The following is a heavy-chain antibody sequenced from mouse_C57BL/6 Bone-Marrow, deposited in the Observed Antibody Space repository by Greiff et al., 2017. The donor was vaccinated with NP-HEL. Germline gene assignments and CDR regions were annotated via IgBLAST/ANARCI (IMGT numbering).Heavy chain of an antibody. CDR3: SRPIYYGNSYAMDY. CDR1: GYTFTDYN. CDR2: INPNNGGT. Sequence: VQLQHSGPELVKPGASVKIPCKASGYTFTDYNMDWVKQSHGKSLEWIGDINPNNGGTIYNQKFKGKATLTVDKSARTAYMELSSLTSEDTAVYACSRPIYYGNSYAMDYWGQGTSVTVSS. D-gene: IGHD2-1*01. J-gene: IGHJ4*01. V-gene: IGHV1-18*01.